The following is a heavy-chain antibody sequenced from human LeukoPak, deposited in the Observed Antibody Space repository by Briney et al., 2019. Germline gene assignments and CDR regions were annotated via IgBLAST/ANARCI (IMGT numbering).Heavy chain of an antibody. D-gene: IGHD6-13*01. CDR3: ARVGTAEGTLEYD. V-gene: IGHV3-7*01. CDR1: GFTFRTYW. J-gene: IGHJ4*02. CDR2: IKNDGSEK. Sequence: GGSLRLSCAASGFTFRTYWMSWVRQPPGKGLEWVANIKNDGSEKYYVDSVKGRFTISRDNAKNSLYLQMNSLRADDTGVNYCARVGTAEGTLEYDWGQGTLVTVSS.